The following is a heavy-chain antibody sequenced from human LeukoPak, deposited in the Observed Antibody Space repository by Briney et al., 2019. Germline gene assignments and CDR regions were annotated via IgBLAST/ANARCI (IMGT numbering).Heavy chain of an antibody. CDR1: GFTFSTYG. J-gene: IGHJ4*02. Sequence: PGGSLRLSRAASGFTFSTYGTNWVRQGPGKGLEWVSGISDSGGSTYYADSVKGRFTISRDNSKNTLYLQMNSLRADDTAVYYCAKRDSGSCRYWGQGTLVTVSS. D-gene: IGHD3-10*01. CDR2: ISDSGGST. V-gene: IGHV3-23*01. CDR3: AKRDSGSCRY.